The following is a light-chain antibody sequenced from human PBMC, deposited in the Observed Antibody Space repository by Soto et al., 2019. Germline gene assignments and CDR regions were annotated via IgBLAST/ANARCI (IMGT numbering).Light chain of an antibody. J-gene: IGKJ2*01. CDR2: AAS. Sequence: EIVLMQSPGTLSLSPGERATLSCRASQTMTRAYVAWYQQKPGQAPRPLIYAASYRATGISDKFSGSGSGTDFSLTISRLEPEDSAVYYCHQYHSPPQTFGPGTKVDIK. CDR3: HQYHSPPQT. CDR1: QTMTRAY. V-gene: IGKV3-20*01.